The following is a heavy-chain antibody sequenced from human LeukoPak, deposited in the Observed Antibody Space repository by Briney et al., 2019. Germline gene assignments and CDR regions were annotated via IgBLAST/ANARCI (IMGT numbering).Heavy chain of an antibody. Sequence: GGSPRLSCAASGFTFNVYAMYWVRQAPGRGLEWVSSIGTPDSTHYANSVKGRFTTSRDDSKNTVFLQRNSLRAEDSATYYCAKDRENGNGIWDAFDVWGQGTVVTVSS. J-gene: IGHJ3*01. V-gene: IGHV3-23*01. D-gene: IGHD3-3*02. CDR2: IGTPDST. CDR3: AKDRENGNGIWDAFDV. CDR1: GFTFNVYA.